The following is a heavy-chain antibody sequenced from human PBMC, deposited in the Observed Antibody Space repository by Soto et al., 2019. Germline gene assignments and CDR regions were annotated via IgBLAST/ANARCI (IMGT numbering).Heavy chain of an antibody. D-gene: IGHD3-3*01. V-gene: IGHV1-69*01. Sequence: QVQLVQSGAEVKKPGSSVKVSCKASVGTFSSYAISWVRQAPGQRLEWMGGIIPIFGTANYAQKVQGRVTITADESTSTAYMELSSLRSEDTAVYYCARDIGDTYYDFWSGLGDWGQGTLVTVSS. CDR3: ARDIGDTYYDFWSGLGD. CDR1: VGTFSSYA. J-gene: IGHJ1*01. CDR2: IIPIFGTA.